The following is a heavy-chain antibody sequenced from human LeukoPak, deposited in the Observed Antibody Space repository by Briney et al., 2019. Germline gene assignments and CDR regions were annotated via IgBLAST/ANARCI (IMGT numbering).Heavy chain of an antibody. CDR3: ARTTPWFGTYYFDY. CDR2: ISSSGLTI. CDR1: GFTFSSYG. V-gene: IGHV3-48*01. J-gene: IGHJ4*02. Sequence: GGSLRLSCAASGFTFSSYGMNWVRQAPGKGLEWISYISSSGLTIYYADSVKGRFTISRDNAKRSLYLQINGLRAEDRAVYYRARTTPWFGTYYFDYWGQGALVTVSS. D-gene: IGHD3-10*01.